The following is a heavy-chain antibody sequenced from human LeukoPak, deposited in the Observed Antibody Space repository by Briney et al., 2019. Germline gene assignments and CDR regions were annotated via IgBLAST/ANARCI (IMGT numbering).Heavy chain of an antibody. CDR3: AKGIAVTAIRYLDY. J-gene: IGHJ4*02. CDR2: ISGSGGSI. V-gene: IGHV3-23*01. Sequence: GGSLRLSCAASGFSFISYAMSWVRQAPGKGLEWVSAISGSGGSIYYADSVKGRFTISRDNSKNTLYLQMNSLRADDTAVYYCAKGIAVTAIRYLDYWGQGTLVTVSS. CDR1: GFSFISYA. D-gene: IGHD2-21*02.